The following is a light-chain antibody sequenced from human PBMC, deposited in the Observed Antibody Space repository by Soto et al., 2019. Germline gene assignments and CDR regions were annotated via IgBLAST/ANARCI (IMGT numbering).Light chain of an antibody. J-gene: IGLJ1*01. V-gene: IGLV2-14*01. CDR3: SSYTSSSLYV. CDR2: DVS. CDR1: SSDVGGYNY. Sequence: QCALTQPASVSGSPGQSITISCTGTSSDVGGYNYVSWYQQHPGKAPKLMIYDVSNRPSGVSNRFSGSKSGNTASLTISGLQAEDEADYYCSSYTSSSLYVFGTGTKVTVL.